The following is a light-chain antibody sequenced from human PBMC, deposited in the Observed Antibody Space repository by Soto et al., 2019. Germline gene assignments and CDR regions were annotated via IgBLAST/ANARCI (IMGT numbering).Light chain of an antibody. V-gene: IGKV1-5*03. J-gene: IGKJ1*01. CDR3: QQYNNCWT. Sequence: DIQMTQSPSTLSASVGDRVTITCRASERISTWLAWYQQKPGKAPKLLIYKASNLQSGVPSRFSGSGSGTEFTLTISSLQPDDFATYYCQQYNNCWTFGQGTKVEIK. CDR2: KAS. CDR1: ERISTW.